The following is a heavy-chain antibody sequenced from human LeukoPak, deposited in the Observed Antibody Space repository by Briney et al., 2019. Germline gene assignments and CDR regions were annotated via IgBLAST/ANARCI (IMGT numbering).Heavy chain of an antibody. CDR3: AKNVVFTRYFDS. Sequence: PGGSLRLSCAASGFTFSNHAMSWVRQAPGKGLQWVSVISGGGRTTEYADSVKGRFTVSRDNSVNTLSQHMDSLRVEDTAIYYCAKNVVFTRYFDSWGQGTLVTVSS. CDR1: GFTFSNHA. D-gene: IGHD2-21*01. CDR2: ISGGGRTT. J-gene: IGHJ4*02. V-gene: IGHV3-23*01.